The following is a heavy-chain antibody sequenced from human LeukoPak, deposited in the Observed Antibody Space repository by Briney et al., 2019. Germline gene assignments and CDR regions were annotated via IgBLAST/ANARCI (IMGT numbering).Heavy chain of an antibody. CDR2: ITSSGAST. CDR1: GFSFSSYA. D-gene: IGHD1-26*01. Sequence: GGSLRPSCAASGFSFSSYAMNWVRQAPGKGLEWVSTITSSGASTFYADSVKGRFTISRDNSKNTLSLQMNSLGGEDTAVYYCAKGGATILDGFDLWGHGTMVTVSS. CDR3: AKGGATILDGFDL. J-gene: IGHJ3*01. V-gene: IGHV3-23*01.